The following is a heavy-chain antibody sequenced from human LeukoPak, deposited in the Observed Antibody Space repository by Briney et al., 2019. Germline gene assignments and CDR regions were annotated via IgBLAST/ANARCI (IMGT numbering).Heavy chain of an antibody. CDR1: GFSFGSYP. D-gene: IGHD6-6*01. V-gene: IGHV3-23*01. CDR3: ARDSSHYLGSSDY. J-gene: IGHJ4*02. Sequence: GGSLRLSCVVSGFSFGSYPMSWVRQGPGKGLEWVSVISETGGVTHYADSMKGRFTISRDNIKNTLNLQMNSLRAEDTAIYYCARDSSHYLGSSDYWGQGTLVTVSS. CDR2: ISETGGVT.